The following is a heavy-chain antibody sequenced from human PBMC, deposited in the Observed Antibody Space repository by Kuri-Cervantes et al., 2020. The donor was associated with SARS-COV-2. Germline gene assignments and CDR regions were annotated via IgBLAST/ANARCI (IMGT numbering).Heavy chain of an antibody. J-gene: IGHJ6*02. D-gene: IGHD3-16*01. CDR2: ISAYNGNT. Sequence: ASVKVSCKASGYTFTSYATHWVRQAPGQGLEWMGWISAYNGNTNYAQKLQGRVTMTTDTSTSTAYMELRSLRSDDTAVYYCAADQAAGAFYGMDVWGQGTTVTVSS. CDR1: GYTFTSYA. V-gene: IGHV1-18*01. CDR3: AADQAAGAFYGMDV.